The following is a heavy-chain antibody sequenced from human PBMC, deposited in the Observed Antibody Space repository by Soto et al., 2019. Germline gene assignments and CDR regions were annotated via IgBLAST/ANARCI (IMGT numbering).Heavy chain of an antibody. CDR1: GFTFDDYA. V-gene: IGHV3-9*01. CDR3: AKDKGSYDFWRCGYMDV. D-gene: IGHD3-3*01. J-gene: IGHJ6*03. CDR2: ISWNSGSI. Sequence: GGSLRLSCAASGFTFDDYAMHWVRQAPGKGLEWVSGISWNSGSIGYADSVKGRFTISRDNAKNSLYLQMNSLRAEDTALYYCAKDKGSYDFWRCGYMDVWGKGTTVTVSS.